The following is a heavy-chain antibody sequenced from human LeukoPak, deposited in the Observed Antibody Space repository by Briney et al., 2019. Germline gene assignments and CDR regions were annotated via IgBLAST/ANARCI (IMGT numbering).Heavy chain of an antibody. CDR2: IKEDGSEK. J-gene: IGHJ4*02. CDR1: GFTFSSYW. Sequence: GGSLRLSCEASGFTFSSYWMSWVRQAPGKGLERVANIKEDGSEKNYVDSVKGRFTVSRDNAKNSVYLYMNSLRAEDTAVYYCARGGASRMAFWGQGTLVTVSS. V-gene: IGHV3-7*01. D-gene: IGHD4/OR15-4a*01. CDR3: ARGGASRMAF.